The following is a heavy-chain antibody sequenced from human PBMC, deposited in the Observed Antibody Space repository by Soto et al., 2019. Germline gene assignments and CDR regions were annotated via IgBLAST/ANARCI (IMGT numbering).Heavy chain of an antibody. V-gene: IGHV3-30*03. D-gene: IGHD6-13*01. CDR1: GFSFTNYG. J-gene: IGHJ4*02. CDR2: ISSDGSNK. CDR3: AAGLYFFDY. Sequence: QVQLVESGGGVVQPGRSLTLSCAASGFSFTNYGMHWVRQAPGKGLDWVALISSDGSNKYYPDSVKGRFTISRDNSKNTLYLQMNSLRSEGTAVYYCAAGLYFFDYCGQGTLVAVSS.